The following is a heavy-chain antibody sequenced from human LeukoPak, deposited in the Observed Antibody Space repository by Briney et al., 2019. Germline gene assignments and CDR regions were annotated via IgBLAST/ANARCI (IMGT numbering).Heavy chain of an antibody. CDR3: AKDSVNYDILTGYQNWYFDL. Sequence: GGSLRLSCAASGFTFSSYAMSWARQAPGKGLEWVSAISGSGGSTYYADSVKGRFTISRDNSKNTLYLQMNSLRAEDTAVYYCAKDSVNYDILTGYQNWYFDLWGRGTLVTVSS. V-gene: IGHV3-23*01. D-gene: IGHD3-9*01. CDR2: ISGSGGST. J-gene: IGHJ2*01. CDR1: GFTFSSYA.